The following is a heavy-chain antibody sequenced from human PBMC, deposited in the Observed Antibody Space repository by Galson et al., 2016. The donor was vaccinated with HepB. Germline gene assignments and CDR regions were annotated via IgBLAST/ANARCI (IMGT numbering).Heavy chain of an antibody. Sequence: SLRLSCAASGFTFNTYAMNWVRQAPGKGLEYVSSISENGDYVFYRDSLKGRFTISRDNAKDTLYLEMKSLRVEDAGVYYCMRERGVVLGDYGGQGTLVTVSS. CDR1: GFTFNTYA. V-gene: IGHV3-21*01. CDR2: ISENGDYV. CDR3: MRERGVVLGDY. J-gene: IGHJ4*02. D-gene: IGHD3-10*01.